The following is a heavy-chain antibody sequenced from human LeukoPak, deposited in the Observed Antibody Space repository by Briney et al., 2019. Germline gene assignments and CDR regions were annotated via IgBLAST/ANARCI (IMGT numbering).Heavy chain of an antibody. CDR3: AKALDSSGWYSYFDY. J-gene: IGHJ4*02. CDR1: GFTFSSYW. Sequence: PGGSLRLSCAASGFTFSSYWMHWVRQAPGKGLVWVSRINTDGSSTSYADSVKGRFTISRDNAKNTLYLQMNSLRAEDTAVYYCAKALDSSGWYSYFDYWGQGTLVTVSS. V-gene: IGHV3-74*01. CDR2: INTDGSST. D-gene: IGHD6-19*01.